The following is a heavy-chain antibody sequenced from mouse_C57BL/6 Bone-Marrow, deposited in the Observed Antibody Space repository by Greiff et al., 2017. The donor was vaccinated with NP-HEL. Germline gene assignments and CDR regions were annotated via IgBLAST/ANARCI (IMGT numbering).Heavy chain of an antibody. J-gene: IGHJ3*01. CDR2: IYPRSGNT. D-gene: IGHD2-5*01. CDR3: ARRTYYSNPFAY. V-gene: IGHV1-81*01. Sequence: LVESGAELARPGASVKLSCKASGYTFTRYGISWVKQRTGQGLEWIGEIYPRSGNTYYNEKFKGKATLTADKSSSTAYMELRSLTSEDSAVYFCARRTYYSNPFAYWGQGTLVTVSA. CDR1: GYTFTRYG.